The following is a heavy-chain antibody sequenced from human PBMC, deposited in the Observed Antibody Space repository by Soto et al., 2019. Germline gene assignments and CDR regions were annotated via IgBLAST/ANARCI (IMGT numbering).Heavy chain of an antibody. CDR3: AREGGAYTAMASYFDY. V-gene: IGHV3-30-3*01. D-gene: IGHD5-18*01. J-gene: IGHJ4*02. Sequence: ESGGGVVQPGRSLRLSCAASGFTFSSYAMHWVRQAPGKGLEWVAVISYDGSNKYYADSVKGRFTISRDNSKNTLYLQMNSLRAEDTAVYYCAREGGAYTAMASYFDYWGQGTLVTVSS. CDR1: GFTFSSYA. CDR2: ISYDGSNK.